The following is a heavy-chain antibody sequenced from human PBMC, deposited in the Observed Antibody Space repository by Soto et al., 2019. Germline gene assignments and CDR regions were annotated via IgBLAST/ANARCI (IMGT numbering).Heavy chain of an antibody. V-gene: IGHV4-30-4*01. J-gene: IGHJ4*02. CDR2: IYDGGST. CDR3: ARGPSGEKVNY. D-gene: IGHD3-10*01. CDR1: GGSISNVNDC. Sequence: SETLSLTCTVSGGSISNVNDCWSWIRQSPDKGLEWIGHIYDGGSTYNNPSLKSRITISVDTSKNQFSLKLSSVSVAGTAGYYCARGPSGEKVNYGGKGILVTVSS.